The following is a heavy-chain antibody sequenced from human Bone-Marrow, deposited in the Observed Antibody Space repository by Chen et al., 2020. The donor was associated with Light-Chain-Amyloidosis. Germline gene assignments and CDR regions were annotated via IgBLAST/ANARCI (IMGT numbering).Heavy chain of an antibody. J-gene: IGHJ6*02. V-gene: IGHV4-59*03. CDR3: VGQGYYSYSMDV. CDR2: IYYSGSA. CDR1: GGSISPHH. Sequence: QVQLRESGPGLVKPGETLSLTCTVSGGSISPHHWSWMRQSPGKDLEWIGYIYYSGSARYNPSVRGRVTMLVDTSKNQISLRLNSVTAADTAVYYCVGQGYYSYSMDVWGQGTTVIVSS.